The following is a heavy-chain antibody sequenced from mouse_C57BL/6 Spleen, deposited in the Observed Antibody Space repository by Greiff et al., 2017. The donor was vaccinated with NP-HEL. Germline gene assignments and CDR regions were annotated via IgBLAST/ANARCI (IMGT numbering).Heavy chain of an antibody. CDR3: ARRGGDYAMDY. CDR2: IYPGSGST. Sequence: VQLQQPGAELVKPGASVKMSCKASGYTFTSYWITWVKQRPGQGLEWIGDIYPGSGSTNYNEKFKSKATLTVDTSSSTAYMQLSSLASEDSAVYYCARRGGDYAMDYWGQGTSVTVSS. CDR1: GYTFTSYW. J-gene: IGHJ4*01. V-gene: IGHV1-55*01.